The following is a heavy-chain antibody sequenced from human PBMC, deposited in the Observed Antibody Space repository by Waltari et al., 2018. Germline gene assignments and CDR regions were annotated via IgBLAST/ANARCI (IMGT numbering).Heavy chain of an antibody. Sequence: EVQLVESGGGLVQPGGSLRLSCAASGFTFRSYAMRWVRQAPGKGLEWVSAISGSGGSTYYADSVKGRFTISRDNSKNTLYLQMNSLRAEDTAVYYCATKYYYDSSGYYHFDYWGQGTLVTVSS. CDR3: ATKYYYDSSGYYHFDY. V-gene: IGHV3-23*04. CDR2: ISGSGGST. D-gene: IGHD3-22*01. J-gene: IGHJ4*02. CDR1: GFTFRSYA.